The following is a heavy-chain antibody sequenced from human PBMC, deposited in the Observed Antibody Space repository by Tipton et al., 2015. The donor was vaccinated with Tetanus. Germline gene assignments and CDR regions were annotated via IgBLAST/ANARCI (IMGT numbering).Heavy chain of an antibody. J-gene: IGHJ6*02. CDR2: ISSSGNTI. CDR3: AREEITMVLGVFNYAMDV. Sequence: SLRLSCAASGFTFSDYYMNWIRQAPGKGLEWVSYISSSGNTIYYADSVKGRFTISRDNAKNSLYLQMNSLRAEDTAVYYCAREEITMVLGVFNYAMDVWGQGTTVSVSS. CDR1: GFTFSDYY. D-gene: IGHD3-10*01. V-gene: IGHV3-11*01.